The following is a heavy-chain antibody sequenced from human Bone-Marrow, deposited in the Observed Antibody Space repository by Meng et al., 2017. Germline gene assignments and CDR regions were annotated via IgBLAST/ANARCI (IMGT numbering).Heavy chain of an antibody. CDR3: AEGGLEGDFDY. CDR1: GFSFSCYA. D-gene: IGHD1-1*01. CDR2: ISGSCGST. Sequence: VCLLGSGGALVQPGGSRRVSCAAAGFSFSCYALTWVRQAQGKGLEWVFAISGSCGSTHYADAGKGMFTISRDNSKNTLYLQMNSLRAEDTAVYYGAEGGLEGDFDYWGQGTLVTVSS. J-gene: IGHJ4*02. V-gene: IGHV3-23*01.